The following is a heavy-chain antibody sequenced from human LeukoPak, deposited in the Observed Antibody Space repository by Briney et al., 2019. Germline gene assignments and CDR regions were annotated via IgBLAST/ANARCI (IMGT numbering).Heavy chain of an antibody. CDR2: ISSSSTYI. CDR3: ARGGFAAAGIDY. CDR1: GFTFSSYG. Sequence: GGSLRLSCTASGFTFSSYGLNWVRQAPGQGLEWVSSISSSSTYIYYADSVKGRFTISRDNAKNSLYLQMNSLRAEDTAVYYCARGGFAAAGIDYWGQGTLVTVSS. V-gene: IGHV3-21*01. D-gene: IGHD6-13*01. J-gene: IGHJ4*02.